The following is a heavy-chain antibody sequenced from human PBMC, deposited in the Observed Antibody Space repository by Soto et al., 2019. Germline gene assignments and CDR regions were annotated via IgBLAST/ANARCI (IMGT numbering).Heavy chain of an antibody. Sequence: EVQLVESGGGLVQPGGSLRLSCAASGFTFSSYEMNWVRQAPGKGLEWVSYISSSGSTIYYADSVKGRFTISRDNAKNSLYLQMNSLRAEDTAVYYCAREPVAGPWGVDYWGQGTLVTVSS. J-gene: IGHJ4*02. CDR1: GFTFSSYE. V-gene: IGHV3-48*03. CDR3: AREPVAGPWGVDY. CDR2: ISSSGSTI. D-gene: IGHD6-19*01.